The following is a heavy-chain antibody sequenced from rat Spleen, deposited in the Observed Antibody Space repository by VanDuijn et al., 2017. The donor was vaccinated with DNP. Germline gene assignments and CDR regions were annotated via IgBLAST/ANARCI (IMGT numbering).Heavy chain of an antibody. V-gene: IGHV2-6*01. CDR2: ISSGGST. Sequence: QVQLKESGPGLVRPSETLSLTCTVSGFSVTSYSVSWVRQPPGKGLEWIAAISSGGSTYYNSALKSRLSISRDTSKSQVFLKMDSVQTEDTAMYFCARSQGYYYDGSYYPFAYWGQGILVTVSS. CDR3: ARSQGYYYDGSYYPFAY. D-gene: IGHD1-12*02. J-gene: IGHJ3*01. CDR1: GFSVTSYS.